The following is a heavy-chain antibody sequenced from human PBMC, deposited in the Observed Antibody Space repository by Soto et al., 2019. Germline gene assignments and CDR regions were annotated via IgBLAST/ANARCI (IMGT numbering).Heavy chain of an antibody. CDR3: AKKYSYDAGTYLYHFDC. Sequence: EMQLLESGGGLVQPGGSLRLSCAASGFTFSNYAMSWVRQAPGKGLEWVSTVTAGGGDTYYAESVKGRFTISRDNSKNTVYMQMTCLRAEHMALYYCAKKYSYDAGTYLYHFDCWGQGTLVTVSS. CDR2: VTAGGGDT. J-gene: IGHJ4*02. V-gene: IGHV3-23*01. CDR1: GFTFSNYA. D-gene: IGHD3-10*01.